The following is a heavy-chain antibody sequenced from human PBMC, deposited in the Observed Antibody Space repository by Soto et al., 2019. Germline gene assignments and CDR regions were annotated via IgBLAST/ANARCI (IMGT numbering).Heavy chain of an antibody. CDR1: GYTFTSYG. CDR3: ARDPSGSYFWDYYYYGMDV. CDR2: ISAYNGNT. D-gene: IGHD1-26*01. J-gene: IGHJ6*02. V-gene: IGHV1-18*04. Sequence: ASVKVSCKASGYTFTSYGISWVRQAPGQGLEWMGWISAYNGNTSYAQKLQGRVTMTTDTSTSTAYMELRSLRSDDTAVYYCARDPSGSYFWDYYYYGMDVWGQGTTVTVSS.